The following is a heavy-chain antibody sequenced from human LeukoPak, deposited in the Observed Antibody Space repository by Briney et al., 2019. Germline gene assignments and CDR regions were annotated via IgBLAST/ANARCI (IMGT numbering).Heavy chain of an antibody. D-gene: IGHD1-26*01. Sequence: GGSLRLSCAVSGFIVSSNYMTWVRQAPGKGLEWVSVIYSGGRTYYADSVKGRFTISRDNSKNTLYLQMASLRVEDMAVYYCARDLRGSNAYWGRGTLVTVSS. V-gene: IGHV3-66*02. CDR2: IYSGGRT. CDR1: GFIVSSNY. CDR3: ARDLRGSNAY. J-gene: IGHJ4*02.